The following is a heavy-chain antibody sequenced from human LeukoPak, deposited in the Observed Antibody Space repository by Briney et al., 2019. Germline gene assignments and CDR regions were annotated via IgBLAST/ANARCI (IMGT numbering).Heavy chain of an antibody. V-gene: IGHV4-30-4*01. CDR3: AREVNEVSDSDAFDI. CDR1: GGSISTSNHF. CDR2: IHYTGSA. J-gene: IGHJ3*02. D-gene: IGHD3-22*01. Sequence: SQTLSLTCTVSGGSISTSNHFWSWIRQSPGKGLEWIGYIHYTGSAHYSSLKSRVSITVDTSRNQFSLHMTSVTDADTAVYYCAREVNEVSDSDAFDIWGQGTMVTVSS.